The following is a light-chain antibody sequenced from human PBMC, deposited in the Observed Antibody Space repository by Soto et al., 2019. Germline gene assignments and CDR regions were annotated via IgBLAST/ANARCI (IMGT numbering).Light chain of an antibody. V-gene: IGKV1-39*01. CDR1: QNINTY. J-gene: IGKJ1*01. CDR3: QQSYSTSWT. Sequence: DIQMTQSPYSLSAAVGDRVTIAFRASQNINTYLNWYQQKPGKAPKLLIYAASSLQSGVPSRFSGSGSGTDFTLTICSLQPEDFATYYCQQSYSTSWTFGQGTKVDI. CDR2: AAS.